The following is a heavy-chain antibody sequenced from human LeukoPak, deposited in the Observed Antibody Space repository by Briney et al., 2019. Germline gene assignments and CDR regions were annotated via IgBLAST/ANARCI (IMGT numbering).Heavy chain of an antibody. J-gene: IGHJ4*02. V-gene: IGHV3-30*02. CDR2: VHFDGTTK. CDR1: GFTFSSYG. CDR3: AKDQCTRTRCDGYPGH. Sequence: PGGSLRLSCAASGFTFSSYGMHWVRQAPGKGLEWVAFVHFDGTTKYSGDSVKGRFTVPRDNSKDILYLQMDSLRPEDTAVYYCAKDQCTRTRCDGYPGHWGQGTLVAVSS. D-gene: IGHD2-2*03.